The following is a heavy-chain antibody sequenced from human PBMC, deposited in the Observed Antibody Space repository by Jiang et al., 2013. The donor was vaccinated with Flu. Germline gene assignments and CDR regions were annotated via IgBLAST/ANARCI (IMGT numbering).Heavy chain of an antibody. Sequence: TCTVSGGSISSYYWSWIRQPPGKGLEWIGYIYYSGSTNYNPSLKSRVTISVDTSKNQFSLKLSSVTAADTAVYYCARGFHTAFDYWGQGTLVTVSS. CDR1: GGSISSYY. D-gene: IGHD5-18*01. CDR3: ARGFHTAFDY. CDR2: IYYSGST. V-gene: IGHV4-59*01. J-gene: IGHJ4*02.